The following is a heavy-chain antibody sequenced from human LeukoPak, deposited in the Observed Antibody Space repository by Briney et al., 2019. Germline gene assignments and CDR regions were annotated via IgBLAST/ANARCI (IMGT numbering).Heavy chain of an antibody. CDR1: GYTFTGYY. Sequence: ASVKVSCKASGYTFTGYYMHLVRQAPGQGLEWMGWINPNSGGTNYAQKFQGRVTMTRDTSISTAYMELSRLRSDDTAVYYCARSRERFIVGASTGACDIWGQGTMVTVSS. CDR3: ARSRERFIVGASTGACDI. D-gene: IGHD1-26*01. J-gene: IGHJ3*02. CDR2: INPNSGGT. V-gene: IGHV1-2*02.